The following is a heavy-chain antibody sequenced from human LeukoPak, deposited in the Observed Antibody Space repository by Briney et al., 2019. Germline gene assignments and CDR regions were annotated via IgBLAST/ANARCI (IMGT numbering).Heavy chain of an antibody. J-gene: IGHJ6*02. CDR1: GFTFDDYA. CDR2: ISWNSGSI. CDR3: AKGDPSVGMDV. V-gene: IGHV3-9*01. Sequence: GGSLRLSCAASGFTFDDYAMHWVRQAPGKGLEWVSGISWNSGSIGYADSVKGRFTISRDNAKNSLYLQMSSLRAEDTALYYCAKGDPSVGMDVWGQGTTVTVSS.